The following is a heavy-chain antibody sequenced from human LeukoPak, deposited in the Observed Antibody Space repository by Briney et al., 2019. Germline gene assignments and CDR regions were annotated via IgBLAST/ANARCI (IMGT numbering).Heavy chain of an antibody. J-gene: IGHJ6*03. D-gene: IGHD6-6*01. CDR2: IKEDGSEK. CDR3: ARGKAALMDV. Sequence: VGSLRLSCEASRFTFSNYWMNWVRQAPGKGLEWVANIKEDGSEKYYVDSVRGRFTISRDNAKNSLYLQMNSLGGDDTALYYCARGKAALMDVWGKGTTVTVSS. CDR1: RFTFSNYW. V-gene: IGHV3-7*04.